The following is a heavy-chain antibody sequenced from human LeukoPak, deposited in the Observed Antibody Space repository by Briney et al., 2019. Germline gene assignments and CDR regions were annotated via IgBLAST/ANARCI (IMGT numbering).Heavy chain of an antibody. CDR2: ISWNSGSI. J-gene: IGHJ6*03. CDR3: ARGGIGXXYMDV. V-gene: IGHV3-9*01. Sequence: GGSLRLSCAASGFTFDDYAMHWVRQAPGKGLEWVSGISWNSGSIGYADSVKGRFTISRDNAKNSLYLQMNSLRAEDTAVYYCARGGIGXXYMDVWGKGATVTVSS. CDR1: GFTFDDYA. D-gene: IGHD1-14*01.